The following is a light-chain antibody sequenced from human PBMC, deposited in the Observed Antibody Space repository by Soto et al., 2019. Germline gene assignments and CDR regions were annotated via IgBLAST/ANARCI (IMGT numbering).Light chain of an antibody. CDR2: AAA. J-gene: IGKJ2*01. CDR1: QGISSY. CDR3: QQLNSYPYT. V-gene: IGKV1-9*01. Sequence: DIPLTQSPSFLSASVGDRVTITYRASQGISSYLAWYQQKPGKAPKLLIYAAATLQSGVPSRFNGSGSGTEFTLTIRSLQPENFATYYCQQLNSYPYTFGQGTKLEIK.